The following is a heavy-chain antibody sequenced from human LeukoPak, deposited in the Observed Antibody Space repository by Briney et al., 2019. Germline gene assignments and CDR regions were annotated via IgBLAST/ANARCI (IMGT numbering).Heavy chain of an antibody. Sequence: SETLSLTCTVYGASISSYYWSWIRQPPGKGLEWIGCIYYSGYTNYNPSLKSRVTMSVDTSKNQFSLKVSSVTAADTAVYYCARDPGPYCTTTSCYVDYWGRGTLVTVSS. CDR3: ARDPGPYCTTTSCYVDY. V-gene: IGHV4-59*01. CDR1: GASISSYY. J-gene: IGHJ4*02. D-gene: IGHD2-2*01. CDR2: IYYSGYT.